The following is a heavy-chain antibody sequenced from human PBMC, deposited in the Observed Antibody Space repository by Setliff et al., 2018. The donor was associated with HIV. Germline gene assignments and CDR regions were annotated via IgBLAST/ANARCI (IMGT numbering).Heavy chain of an antibody. CDR3: TRSTTAD. Sequence: GASVKVSCETFGYRFTDFYVNWVRQAPGQGLEWMGWINPKSGATKNAQKFQGRVTMTRDTSIRTAYMELRMLTSDDTAIYYCTRSTTADWGQGTMVTVSS. D-gene: IGHD4-17*01. CDR1: GYRFTDFY. CDR2: INPKSGAT. V-gene: IGHV1-2*02. J-gene: IGHJ4*02.